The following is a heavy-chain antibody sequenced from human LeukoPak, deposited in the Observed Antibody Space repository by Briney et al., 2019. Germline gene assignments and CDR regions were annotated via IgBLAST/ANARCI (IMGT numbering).Heavy chain of an antibody. CDR2: IKQDGSEK. J-gene: IGHJ4*02. Sequence: PGGSLRLSCAASGFTFSSYWMSWVRQAPGKGLEWVANIKQDGSEKFYVDSVKGRFTISGDNAKNSLYLQMNSLRAEDTAVYYCVEGVGSAIDYWGQGTLVTVSS. CDR1: GFTFSSYW. CDR3: VEGVGSAIDY. V-gene: IGHV3-7*01. D-gene: IGHD2-21*02.